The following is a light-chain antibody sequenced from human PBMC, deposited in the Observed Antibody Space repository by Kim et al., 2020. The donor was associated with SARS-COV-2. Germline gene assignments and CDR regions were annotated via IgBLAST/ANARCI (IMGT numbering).Light chain of an antibody. Sequence: APGKTASITCGGNNIGSKSLHCYQQKPGQAPVLVIYYDSDRPSGIPERFSGSNSGNTATLTISRVEAGDEADYYCQVWDSSSDHVVFGGGTKLTVL. CDR3: QVWDSSSDHVV. J-gene: IGLJ2*01. CDR2: YDS. CDR1: NIGSKS. V-gene: IGLV3-21*04.